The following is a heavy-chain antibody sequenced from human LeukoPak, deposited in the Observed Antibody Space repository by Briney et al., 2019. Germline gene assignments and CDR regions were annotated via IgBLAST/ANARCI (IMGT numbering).Heavy chain of an antibody. J-gene: IGHJ4*02. D-gene: IGHD5-24*01. V-gene: IGHV1-18*01. CDR1: GYTFTSYG. CDR3: AREDGYNLYFDY. Sequence: ASVKASCKASGYTFTSYGISWVRRAPGQGLEWMGWISAYNGNTNYAQKLQGRVTMTTDTSTSTAYMELRSLRSDDTAVYYCAREDGYNLYFDYWGQGTLVTVSS. CDR2: ISAYNGNT.